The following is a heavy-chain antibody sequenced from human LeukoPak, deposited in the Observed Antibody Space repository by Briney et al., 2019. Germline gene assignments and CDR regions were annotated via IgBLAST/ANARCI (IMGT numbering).Heavy chain of an antibody. CDR2: INWNGGST. CDR3: ASGGIYYGAAFDF. J-gene: IGHJ4*02. CDR1: GFTVDDYG. V-gene: IGHV3-20*04. D-gene: IGHD1-26*01. Sequence: GGSLRLSCAASGFTVDDYGMSWVSQAPGKGLEWVSGINWNGGSTGYADSVKGRFTISRDNAKNSLYLQMNSLRAEDTALYYCASGGIYYGAAFDFWGQGTLVTVSS.